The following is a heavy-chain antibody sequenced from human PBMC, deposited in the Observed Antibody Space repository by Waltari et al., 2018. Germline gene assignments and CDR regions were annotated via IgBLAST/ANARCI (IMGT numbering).Heavy chain of an antibody. CDR1: GGSFSGYY. CDR3: ARVGYCSGGSCYSGNY. V-gene: IGHV4-34*01. Sequence: QVQLQQWGAGLLKPSETLSLTCAVYGGSFSGYYWSWIRQPPGTGLEWIGEINHSGSTNYNPSLKSRVTISVDTSKNQFSLKLSSVTAADTAVYYCARVGYCSGGSCYSGNYWGQGTLVTVSS. J-gene: IGHJ4*02. CDR2: INHSGST. D-gene: IGHD2-15*01.